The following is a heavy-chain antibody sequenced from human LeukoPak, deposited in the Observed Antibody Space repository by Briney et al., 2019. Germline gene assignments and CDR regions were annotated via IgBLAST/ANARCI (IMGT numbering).Heavy chain of an antibody. Sequence: GASVKVSCTPSGYTFTTYYLHWVRQAPGQGLEWMGVISPSGGDTTYAQRFQGRLTMTRDTSISTAYMDLSRLSSDDTAVYYCARVFHDSSGYYYSFDYWGQGTLVTVSS. CDR3: ARVFHDSSGYYYSFDY. CDR1: GYTFTTYY. CDR2: ISPSGGDT. D-gene: IGHD3-22*01. V-gene: IGHV1-46*01. J-gene: IGHJ4*02.